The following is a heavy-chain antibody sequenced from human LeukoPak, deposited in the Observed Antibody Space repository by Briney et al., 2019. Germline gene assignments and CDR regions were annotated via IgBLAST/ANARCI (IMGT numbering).Heavy chain of an antibody. CDR1: GFTFSSYG. V-gene: IGHV3-21*01. J-gene: IGHJ4*02. D-gene: IGHD3-22*01. CDR2: ISSSSSYI. Sequence: PGGSLRLSCAASGFTFSSYGMNWVRQAPGKGLEWVSSISSSSSYIYYADSVKGRFTISRDNAKNSLYLQMNSLRAEDTAVYYCARVDSSGYYYGGVDYFDYWGQGTLVTVSS. CDR3: ARVDSSGYYYGGVDYFDY.